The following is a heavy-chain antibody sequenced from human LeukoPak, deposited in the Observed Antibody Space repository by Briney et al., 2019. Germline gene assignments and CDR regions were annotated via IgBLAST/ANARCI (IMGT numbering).Heavy chain of an antibody. J-gene: IGHJ4*02. Sequence: GGSLRLSCAASGFTFSNYAMHWVRQAPGRGLEWVAFIRYDGSNKYYADSVKGRFTISRDNSKNTLYLQMNSLRAEDAAVYYCAKDTRGDYGWDFDYWGQGTLVTVSS. CDR2: IRYDGSNK. CDR3: AKDTRGDYGWDFDY. CDR1: GFTFSNYA. D-gene: IGHD3-10*01. V-gene: IGHV3-30*02.